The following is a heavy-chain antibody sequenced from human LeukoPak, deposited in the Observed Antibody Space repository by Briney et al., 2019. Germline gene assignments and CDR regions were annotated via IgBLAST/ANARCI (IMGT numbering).Heavy chain of an antibody. CDR2: IHTSGST. J-gene: IGHJ6*03. D-gene: IGHD1/OR15-1a*01. V-gene: IGHV4-4*07. CDR1: GGSISSYY. Sequence: SETLSLTRTVSGGSISSYYWSWIRQPAGKGLEWIGRIHTSGSTNYNPSLKSRVTISVDKSKNQFSLKLSSVTAADTAVYYCASNRAEDYYMDVWGKGTTVTVSS. CDR3: ASNRAEDYYMDV.